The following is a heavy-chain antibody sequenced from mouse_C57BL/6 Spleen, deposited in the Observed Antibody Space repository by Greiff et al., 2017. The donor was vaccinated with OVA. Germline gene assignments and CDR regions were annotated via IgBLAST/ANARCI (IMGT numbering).Heavy chain of an antibody. Sequence: QLQQPGAELVRPGTSVQLSCKASGYTFTSYWMHWVKQRPGQGLEWIGVIDPSDSYTNYNQKFKGKATLTVDTSSSTAYMQLSSLTSEDSAVYYCARGSPDYWGQGTTLTVSS. V-gene: IGHV1-59*01. CDR1: GYTFTSYW. CDR3: ARGSPDY. J-gene: IGHJ2*01. CDR2: IDPSDSYT. D-gene: IGHD1-1*02.